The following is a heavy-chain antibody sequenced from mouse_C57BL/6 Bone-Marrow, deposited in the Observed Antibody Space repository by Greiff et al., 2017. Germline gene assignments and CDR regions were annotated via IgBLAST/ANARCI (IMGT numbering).Heavy chain of an antibody. Sequence: VQLQQSGTVLARPGASVKMSCKTSGYTFTSYWMHWVKQRPGQGLEWIGAIYPGNSDTSYNPKFKGKAKLTAVTSASTAYMELSSLTNEDSAVYYCTREGGPRGYYFDYWGQGTTLTVSS. CDR2: IYPGNSDT. V-gene: IGHV1-5*01. D-gene: IGHD3-1*01. J-gene: IGHJ2*01. CDR3: TREGGPRGYYFDY. CDR1: GYTFTSYW.